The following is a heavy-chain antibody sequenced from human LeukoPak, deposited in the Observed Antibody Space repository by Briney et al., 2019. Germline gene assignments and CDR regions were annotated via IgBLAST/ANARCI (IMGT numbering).Heavy chain of an antibody. Sequence: SETLSLTCTVSGGSISSSSYYWGWIRQPPGKGLEWIGSIYYSGSTYYNPSLKSRVTISVDTSKNQFSLKLSSVTAADTAVYYCARDLSPHSLIVDYYYYYMDVWGKGTTVTVSS. CDR3: ARDLSPHSLIVDYYYYYMDV. J-gene: IGHJ6*03. CDR2: IYYSGST. CDR1: GGSISSSSYY. V-gene: IGHV4-39*02. D-gene: IGHD2-21*01.